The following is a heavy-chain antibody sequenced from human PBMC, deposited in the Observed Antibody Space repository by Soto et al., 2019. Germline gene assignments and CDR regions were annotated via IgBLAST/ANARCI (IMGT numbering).Heavy chain of an antibody. J-gene: IGHJ6*04. CDR3: ASDNRVVAATFGLDV. V-gene: IGHV3-48*01. Sequence: GGSVSLSCSGSAFTFSSYHMKWVRPAPREGLEWVSYISSSSSTIYYADSVKGRFTISRDNAKNLLYQQMNSLRAEDTAVYYCASDNRVVAATFGLDVWGKGTTVTVSS. CDR1: AFTFSSYH. CDR2: ISSSSSTI. D-gene: IGHD2-15*01.